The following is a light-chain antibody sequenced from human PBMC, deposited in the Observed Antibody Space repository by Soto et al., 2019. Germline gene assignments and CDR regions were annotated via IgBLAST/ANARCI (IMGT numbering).Light chain of an antibody. J-gene: IGKJ4*01. Sequence: EIVLTQSPGTLSLSPGEIATLSCRASQSVSSSYLAWYQQKPGQAPRLLIYGASSRATGIPDRFSGSGSGTDFTLTISRLEPEDCAVYYCQQYGSSPITFGGGTKVEIK. CDR2: GAS. CDR3: QQYGSSPIT. CDR1: QSVSSSY. V-gene: IGKV3-20*01.